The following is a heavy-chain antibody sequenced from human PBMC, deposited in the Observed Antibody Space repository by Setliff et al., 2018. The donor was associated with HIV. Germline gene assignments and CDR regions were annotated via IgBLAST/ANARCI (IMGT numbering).Heavy chain of an antibody. Sequence: GASVKVSCKVSGDTLTELSIHWVRQAPGQGLEWMGGIIPILGIANYAQKFQGRVTITTDESTSTAYMELSSLRSEDTAVYYCARAYYYDQGSYFDYWGQGTLVTVS. J-gene: IGHJ4*02. CDR1: GDTLTELS. V-gene: IGHV1-69*10. CDR3: ARAYYYDQGSYFDY. D-gene: IGHD3-22*01. CDR2: IIPILGIA.